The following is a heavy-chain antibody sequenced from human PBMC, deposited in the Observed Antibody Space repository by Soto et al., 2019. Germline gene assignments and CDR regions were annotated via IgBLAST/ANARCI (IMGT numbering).Heavy chain of an antibody. D-gene: IGHD2-15*01. V-gene: IGHV4-59*01. Sequence: SETLSLTCTVSGGSISSYYLSWIRQPPGKGLEWIGYIYYSGSTNYNPSLKSRVTISVDTSKNQFSLKLSSVTAADTAVYYCARSYRRYCSGGSCYSYYYYYMDVWGKGTTVTVS. CDR1: GGSISSYY. CDR2: IYYSGST. CDR3: ARSYRRYCSGGSCYSYYYYYMDV. J-gene: IGHJ6*03.